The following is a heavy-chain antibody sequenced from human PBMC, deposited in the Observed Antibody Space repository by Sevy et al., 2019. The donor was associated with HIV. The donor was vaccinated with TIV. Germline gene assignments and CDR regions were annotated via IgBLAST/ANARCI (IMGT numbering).Heavy chain of an antibody. J-gene: IGHJ4*02. V-gene: IGHV3-49*04. CDR1: GFTFGDFA. CDR3: TRGKGAQSIFDY. Sequence: GGSLRLSCTTSGFTFGDFAMNWVRQAPGKGLEWVAFLKSKRLDGTLIHAASVRGRFTISRDNSKGLAYLQMNDLKSEETGVYYCTRGKGAQSIFDYWGQGALVTVSS. CDR2: LKSKRLDGTL. D-gene: IGHD1-26*01.